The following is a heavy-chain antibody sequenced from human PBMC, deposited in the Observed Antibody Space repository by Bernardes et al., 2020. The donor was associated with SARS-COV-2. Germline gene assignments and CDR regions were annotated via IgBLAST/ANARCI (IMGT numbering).Heavy chain of an antibody. V-gene: IGHV3-23*01. CDR3: AKSDYGGNAFDM. CDR2: ISGSGYST. Sequence: GGSLRLSCVASGFTFKSYAMFWVRQAPGKGLEWVSGISGSGYSTYYTDSVRGRFTTSRDNSENTVYLQMNSLRAEDTAVYFCAKSDYGGNAFDMWGQGRMVTVS. D-gene: IGHD4-17*01. J-gene: IGHJ3*02. CDR1: GFTFKSYA.